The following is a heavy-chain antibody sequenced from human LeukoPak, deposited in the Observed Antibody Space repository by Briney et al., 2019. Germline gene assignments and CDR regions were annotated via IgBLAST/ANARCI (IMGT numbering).Heavy chain of an antibody. D-gene: IGHD5-12*01. V-gene: IGHV4-61*01. CDR2: IYYSGST. Sequence: SETLSLTCTVSGGSISSSSYYWSWIRQPPGKGLAWIGYIYYSGSTNYNPSLKSRVTISVDTSKNQFSLKLSSVTAADTAVYYCARGGSGYDFYYYYMDVWGKGTTVTISS. CDR3: ARGGSGYDFYYYYMDV. J-gene: IGHJ6*03. CDR1: GGSISSSSYY.